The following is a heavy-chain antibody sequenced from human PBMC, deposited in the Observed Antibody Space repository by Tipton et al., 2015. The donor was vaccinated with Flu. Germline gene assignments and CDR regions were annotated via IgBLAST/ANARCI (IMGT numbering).Heavy chain of an antibody. CDR2: INGFSRNT. V-gene: IGHV1-18*01. D-gene: IGHD3/OR15-3a*01. Sequence: QVQLVQSGGEVKKPGASVKVSCKASGYTFNRYGITWVRRAPGQGLEWMGWINGFSRNTNYAQAFQGRVTMTTDTYTNTAYMELRSLRSDDTAVYYCARSQVDWNKTPNWVDPWGQGTLVIVSS. CDR1: GYTFNRYG. J-gene: IGHJ5*02. CDR3: ARSQVDWNKTPNWVDP.